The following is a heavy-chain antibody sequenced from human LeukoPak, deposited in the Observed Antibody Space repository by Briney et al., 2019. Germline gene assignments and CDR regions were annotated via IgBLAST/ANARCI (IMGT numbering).Heavy chain of an antibody. J-gene: IGHJ4*02. D-gene: IGHD3-3*01. CDR2: INPSGNST. V-gene: IGHV1-46*01. CDR1: GYTFTSYC. CDR3: ARAVLVRSPFDN. Sequence: ASVKVSCKASGYTFTSYCMHWVRQAPGQGLESMGIINPSGNSTSYAQKFQGRVTMTTDTSTSTVYMELRSLRSEDTAVYYCARAVLVRSPFDNWGQGTLVTVSS.